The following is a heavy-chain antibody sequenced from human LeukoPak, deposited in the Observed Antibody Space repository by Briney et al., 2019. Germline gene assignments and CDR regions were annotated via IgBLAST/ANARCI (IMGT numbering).Heavy chain of an antibody. CDR1: GFTFSSYS. CDR2: ISSSSSTI. Sequence: GGSLRLSCAASGFTFSSYSMNWVRQAPGKGLEWVSYISSSSSTIYYADSVKGRFTISRDNAKNSLYLQMNGLRAEDTAVYYCARDQYHLYSSGWYPFDYWGQGTLVTVSS. D-gene: IGHD6-19*01. J-gene: IGHJ4*02. CDR3: ARDQYHLYSSGWYPFDY. V-gene: IGHV3-48*04.